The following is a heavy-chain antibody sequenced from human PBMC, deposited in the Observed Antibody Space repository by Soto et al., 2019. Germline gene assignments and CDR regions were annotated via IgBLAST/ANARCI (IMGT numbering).Heavy chain of an antibody. CDR3: ARGMVRGVIITEFDY. CDR2: ISYDGSNK. D-gene: IGHD3-10*01. CDR1: GFTFSSYA. V-gene: IGHV3-30-3*01. Sequence: ESGGGVVQPGRSLRLSCAASGFTFSSYAMHWVHQAPGKGLEWVAVISYDGSNKYYADSVKGRFTISRDNSKNTLYLQMNSLRAEDTAVYYCARGMVRGVIITEFDYWGQGTLVTVSS. J-gene: IGHJ4*02.